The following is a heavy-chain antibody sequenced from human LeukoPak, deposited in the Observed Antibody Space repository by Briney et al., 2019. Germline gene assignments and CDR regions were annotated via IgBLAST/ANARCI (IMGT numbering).Heavy chain of an antibody. CDR2: IISDGSST. Sequence: GGSLRLSCAASGFTFSSYWMHWVRQAPGKGLVWVSRIISDGSSTSYADSVKGRFTISRDNAKNTLYLQMNSLRAEDTAVYYCARSSGYSSSWYDYWGQGTLVTVSS. J-gene: IGHJ4*02. V-gene: IGHV3-74*01. CDR3: ARSSGYSSSWYDY. CDR1: GFTFSSYW. D-gene: IGHD6-13*01.